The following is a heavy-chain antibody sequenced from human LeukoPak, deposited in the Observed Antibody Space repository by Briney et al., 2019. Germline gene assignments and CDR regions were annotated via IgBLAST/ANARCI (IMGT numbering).Heavy chain of an antibody. CDR2: FDPEDGET. CDR3: ARDRGPGKRWLQL. V-gene: IGHV1-24*01. Sequence: VSVKVSRKVSGYTLTELSMHWVRQAPGKGLEWMGGFDPEDGETIYAQKLQGRVTMTTDTSTSTAYMELRSLRSDDTAVYYCARDRGPGKRWLQLWGQGTLVTVSS. J-gene: IGHJ4*02. CDR1: GYTLTELS. D-gene: IGHD5-24*01.